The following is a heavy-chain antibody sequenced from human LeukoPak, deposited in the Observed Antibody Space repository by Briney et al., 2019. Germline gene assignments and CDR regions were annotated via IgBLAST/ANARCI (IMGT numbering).Heavy chain of an antibody. CDR2: ISYDGSNK. D-gene: IGHD3-3*01. Sequence: PGGSLRLSCAASGFTFSSYGMHWVRQAPGKGLEWVAVISYDGSNKYYADSVKDRFTISRDNSKNTLYLQMNSLRAEDTAVYYCAKELGDFWSGYYGMDVWGQGTTVTVSS. CDR3: AKELGDFWSGYYGMDV. V-gene: IGHV3-30*18. J-gene: IGHJ6*02. CDR1: GFTFSSYG.